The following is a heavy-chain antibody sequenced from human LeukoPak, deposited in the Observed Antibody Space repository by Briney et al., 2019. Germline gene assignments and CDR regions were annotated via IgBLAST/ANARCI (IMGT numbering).Heavy chain of an antibody. CDR3: ARIVSSIAAADSYDY. J-gene: IGHJ4*02. V-gene: IGHV3-7*01. D-gene: IGHD6-13*01. CDR1: GFAFSSFW. Sequence: PGGSLRLSCAASGFAFSSFWMSWVRQAPGKGLEWVANINQHGSEKYYVDSVKGRFTISRDNAKNSLYLQMNSLRAEDTAVYYCARIVSSIAAADSYDYWGQGTLVTASS. CDR2: INQHGSEK.